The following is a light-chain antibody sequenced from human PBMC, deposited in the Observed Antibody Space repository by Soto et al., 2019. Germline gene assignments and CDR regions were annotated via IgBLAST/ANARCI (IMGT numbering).Light chain of an antibody. J-gene: IGKJ2*01. CDR3: LHHKNWPYT. V-gene: IGKV1-17*03. Sequence: DIQMTQSPSAMYASVGDRATITCRANQDISTFLTWFQQKPGKVPKRLIYAASSLKSGVPSRFSGSGSGTEFTLTINSLQPEDFATYYCLHHKNWPYTLGQGTKLEIK. CDR1: QDISTF. CDR2: AAS.